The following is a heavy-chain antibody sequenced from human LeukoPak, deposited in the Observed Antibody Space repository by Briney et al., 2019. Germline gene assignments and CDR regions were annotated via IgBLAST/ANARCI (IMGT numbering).Heavy chain of an antibody. D-gene: IGHD6-13*01. V-gene: IGHV1-69*05. CDR1: GGTFSSYA. Sequence: GASVKVSCKASGGTFSSYAISWVRQAPGQGLEWMGRIIPIFGTANYAQKFQGRVTITTDESTSTAYMELSSLRPEDTAVYYCARAARGSSSFDYWGQGTLVTVSS. CDR3: ARAARGSSSFDY. J-gene: IGHJ4*02. CDR2: IIPIFGTA.